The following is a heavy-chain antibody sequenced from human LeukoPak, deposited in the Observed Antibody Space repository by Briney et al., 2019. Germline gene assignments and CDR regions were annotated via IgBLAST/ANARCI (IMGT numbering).Heavy chain of an antibody. J-gene: IGHJ4*02. V-gene: IGHV3-11*06. D-gene: IGHD3-9*01. Sequence: GGSLRLSCAASGFIVSDYYMTWIRQAPGKGLEWVSYISTSGSYTDYADSVKGRFTISRDNAKNSLYLQMNSLRVEDTAVYYCARVLRGGYHVSTGSSRGYFDYWGQGTLVTVSS. CDR1: GFIVSDYY. CDR3: ARVLRGGYHVSTGSSRGYFDY. CDR2: ISTSGSYT.